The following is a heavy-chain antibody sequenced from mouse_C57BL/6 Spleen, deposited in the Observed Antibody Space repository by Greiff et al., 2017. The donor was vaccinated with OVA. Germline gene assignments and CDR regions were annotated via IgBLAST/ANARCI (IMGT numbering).Heavy chain of an antibody. CDR2: IYPGNSDT. D-gene: IGHD1-1*01. V-gene: IGHV1-5*01. Sequence: VQLQQSGTVLARPGASVKMSCKTSGYTFTSYWMHWVKQRPGQGLEWIGAIYPGNSDTSYNQKFKGKAKLTAVTSASTAYMELSSLTNEDSAVYYCTREGVVAKNYYAMDYWGQGTSVTVSS. CDR3: TREGVVAKNYYAMDY. CDR1: GYTFTSYW. J-gene: IGHJ4*01.